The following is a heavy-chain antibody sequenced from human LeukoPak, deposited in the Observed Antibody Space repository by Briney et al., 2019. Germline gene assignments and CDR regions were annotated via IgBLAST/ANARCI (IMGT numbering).Heavy chain of an antibody. CDR1: GFSLSTRGVG. J-gene: IGHJ4*02. CDR2: IYWDNDK. CDR3: AHRRTGGAIHY. V-gene: IGHV2-5*02. D-gene: IGHD2-21*01. Sequence: ESGPTLVNPTQTLTLTCTFSGFSLSTRGVGVGWIRQPPGKALELLAVIYWDNDKRYSPSLKTRLTITKDTSKNQVVLTMTNMDPVDTATYFCAHRRTGGAIHYWGQGTLVTVSS.